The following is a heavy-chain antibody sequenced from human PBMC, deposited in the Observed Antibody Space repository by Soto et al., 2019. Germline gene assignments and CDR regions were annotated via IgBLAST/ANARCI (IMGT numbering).Heavy chain of an antibody. CDR2: INSNSGGT. J-gene: IGHJ4*02. D-gene: IGHD2-15*01. V-gene: IGHV1-2*04. Sequence: GASVKVSCKASGYTFTGYYMHWVRQAPGQGLEWMGWINSNSGGTNYAQKFQGWVTMTRDTSISTVYMELSSLRSEDTAVYYCARVYCSGGGCYGIDYWGQGTLVTVSS. CDR3: ARVYCSGGGCYGIDY. CDR1: GYTFTGYY.